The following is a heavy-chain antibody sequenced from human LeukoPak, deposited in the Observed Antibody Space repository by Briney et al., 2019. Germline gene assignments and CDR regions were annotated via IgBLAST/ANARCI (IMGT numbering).Heavy chain of an antibody. J-gene: IGHJ5*02. CDR1: GYTFTGYY. Sequence: GASVKVSCKASGYTFTGYYMHWVRQAPGQGLEWMGWINPNSGGTNYAQKFQGRVTITADKSTSTAYMELSSLRSEDTAVYYCARVGTIFAVFDPWGQGTLVTVSS. CDR3: ARVGTIFAVFDP. D-gene: IGHD3-3*01. V-gene: IGHV1-2*02. CDR2: INPNSGGT.